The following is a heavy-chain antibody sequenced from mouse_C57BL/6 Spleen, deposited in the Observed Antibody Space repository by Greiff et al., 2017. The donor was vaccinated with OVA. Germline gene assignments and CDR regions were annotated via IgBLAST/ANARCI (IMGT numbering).Heavy chain of an antibody. CDR2: IYPGDGDT. Sequence: VKLMESGAELVKPGASVKISCKASGYAFSSYWMNWVKQRPGKGLEWIGQIYPGDGDTNYNGKFKGKATLTADKSSSTAYMQLSSLTSEDSAVYFCAKSRQDSSGLFDYWGQGTTLTVSS. CDR1: GYAFSSYW. D-gene: IGHD3-2*02. J-gene: IGHJ2*01. V-gene: IGHV1-80*01. CDR3: AKSRQDSSGLFDY.